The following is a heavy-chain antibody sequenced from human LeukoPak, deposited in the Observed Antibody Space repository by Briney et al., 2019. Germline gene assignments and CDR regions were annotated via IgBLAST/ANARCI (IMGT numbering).Heavy chain of an antibody. CDR2: INSDGSST. D-gene: IGHD5-18*01. J-gene: IGHJ4*02. V-gene: IGHV3-74*01. CDR3: ASIHLPDYPLDY. CDR1: GFTFSSYW. Sequence: GGSLRLSCAASGFTFSSYWMHWVRQAPGKGLVWVSRINSDGSSTSYADSVKGRFTISRDNAKNTLYLQMNNLRAEDTAVYYCASIHLPDYPLDYWGQGTLVTVSS.